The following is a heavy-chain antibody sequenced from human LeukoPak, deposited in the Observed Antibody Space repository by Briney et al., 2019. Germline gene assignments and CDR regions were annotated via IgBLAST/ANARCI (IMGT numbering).Heavy chain of an antibody. Sequence: SGPTLVNPTQTLTLTCTFSGFSLNTGGVGVGWIRQPPGKALEWLALIYWDDDKRYSTSLKSRLTVTKDTSKNQVVLTMTNMDPVDTATYYRAHTLHVNFGFDSWGQGALVTVSS. CDR3: AHTLHVNFGFDS. J-gene: IGHJ4*02. V-gene: IGHV2-5*02. CDR2: IYWDDDK. D-gene: IGHD1-20*01. CDR1: GFSLNTGGVG.